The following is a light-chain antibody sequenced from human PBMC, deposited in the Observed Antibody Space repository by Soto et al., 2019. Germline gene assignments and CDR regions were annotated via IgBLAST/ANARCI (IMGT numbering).Light chain of an antibody. CDR2: GS. CDR1: QSISSD. CDR3: QQYNWWPWT. V-gene: IGKV3-15*01. Sequence: EIVMTQSPATLSVSPGARAPLSCRASQSISSDLAWYQQNPGQAPRLLIYGSTRATGIPARFSGSGSGTEFTLTISSLQSEDSALYYCQQYNWWPWTFGQGTKVDIK. J-gene: IGKJ1*01.